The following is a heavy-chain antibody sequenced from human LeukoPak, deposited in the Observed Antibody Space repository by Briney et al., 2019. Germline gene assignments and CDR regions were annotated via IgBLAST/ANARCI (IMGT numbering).Heavy chain of an antibody. Sequence: ASVKVSCKASGGTFSSYAISWVRQAPGQGLEWMGGIIPIFGTANYAQKFQGRVTITADESTSTAYMELSSLRSEDTAVYYCAREPPPDIQIGSSGNRKFFDYWSQGTLVTVSS. CDR1: GGTFSSYA. CDR2: IIPIFGTA. D-gene: IGHD1-14*01. V-gene: IGHV1-69*13. J-gene: IGHJ4*02. CDR3: AREPPPDIQIGSSGNRKFFDY.